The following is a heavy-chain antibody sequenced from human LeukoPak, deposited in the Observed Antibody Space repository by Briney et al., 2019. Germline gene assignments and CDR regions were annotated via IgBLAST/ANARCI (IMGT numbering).Heavy chain of an antibody. CDR3: ARGHFPGKDY. CDR2: INPITGGT. V-gene: IGHV1-2*02. J-gene: IGHJ4*02. CDR1: GYTLTDYY. Sequence: ASVTVSCKASGYTLTDYYMHWVRQAPGQGLEWMGWINPITGGTNYAQNFQGRVTMTRDTSISTAYMELSRLRSDDTAVYYCARGHFPGKDYWGQGTLVTVSS. D-gene: IGHD1-14*01.